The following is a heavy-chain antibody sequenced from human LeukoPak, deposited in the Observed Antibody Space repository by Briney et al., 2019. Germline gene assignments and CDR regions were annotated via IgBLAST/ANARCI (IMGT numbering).Heavy chain of an antibody. D-gene: IGHD3-10*01. CDR2: INPNSGGT. CDR1: GYTFTGYY. V-gene: IGHV1-2*06. Sequence: ASVQVSCEASGYTFTGYYMHWVRQAPGQGLEWMGRINPNSGGTNYAQKFQGRVTMTRDTSISTAYMELSRLRSDDTAVYYCARLWFGELLYLNYYYGMDVWGQGTTVTVSS. J-gene: IGHJ6*02. CDR3: ARLWFGELLYLNYYYGMDV.